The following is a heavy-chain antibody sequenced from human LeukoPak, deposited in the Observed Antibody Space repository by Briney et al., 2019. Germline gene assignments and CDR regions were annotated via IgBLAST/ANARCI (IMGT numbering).Heavy chain of an antibody. D-gene: IGHD2-2*01. V-gene: IGHV4-59*01. J-gene: IGHJ4*02. CDR3: ARERVVPAAHFDY. CDR1: GGSISSYY. Sequence: SETLSLTCTVSGGSISSYYWSWIRQPPGKGLEWIGYIYYSGSTNYNPSLKSRVTISVDTSKNQFSLKLSSVTAADTAVCYCARERVVPAAHFDYWGQGTLVTVSS. CDR2: IYYSGST.